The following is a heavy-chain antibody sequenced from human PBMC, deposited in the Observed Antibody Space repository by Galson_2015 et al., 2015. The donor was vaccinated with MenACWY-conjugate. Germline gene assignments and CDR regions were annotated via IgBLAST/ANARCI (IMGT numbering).Heavy chain of an antibody. Sequence: SLTCTVSGGSISTYYWSWIRPPPGKGLEWIGYIYYSGRTNYNPSLKNRVTMSVDTSKNQFSLMLSSVTAADTAVYYCARGQGNYYDSTGFQYHFDYWGQGTPVTVSS. CDR1: GGSISTYY. J-gene: IGHJ4*02. CDR3: ARGQGNYYDSTGFQYHFDY. V-gene: IGHV4-59*01. CDR2: IYYSGRT. D-gene: IGHD3-22*01.